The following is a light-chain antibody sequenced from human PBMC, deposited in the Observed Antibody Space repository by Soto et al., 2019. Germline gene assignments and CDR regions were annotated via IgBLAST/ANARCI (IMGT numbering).Light chain of an antibody. V-gene: IGLV2-8*01. CDR2: EVT. CDR1: SSDVGGYHF. CDR3: SSYAGGNNMI. J-gene: IGLJ2*01. Sequence: QSAVTQPPSASGSPGLSVTISCTGTSSDVGGYHFVSWYQLHPGKAPKLMIYEVTKRPAGVPDRFSGSKSGNTASLTVSGLQVEDEAEYYCSSYAGGNNMIFGGGTKLTVL.